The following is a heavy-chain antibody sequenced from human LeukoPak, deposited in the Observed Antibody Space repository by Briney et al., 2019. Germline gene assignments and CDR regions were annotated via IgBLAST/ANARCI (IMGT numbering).Heavy chain of an antibody. Sequence: SETLSLTCTVSGGSISSSSYYWGWIRQPPGKGLEWIGSIYYSGSTYYNPSLKSRVTISVDTSKNQFSLKLSSVTAADTAVYYCARHMGPSQLRNYHYYYYMDVWGKGTTVTVSS. D-gene: IGHD6-6*01. V-gene: IGHV4-39*01. CDR3: ARHMGPSQLRNYHYYYYMDV. J-gene: IGHJ6*03. CDR2: IYYSGST. CDR1: GGSISSSSYY.